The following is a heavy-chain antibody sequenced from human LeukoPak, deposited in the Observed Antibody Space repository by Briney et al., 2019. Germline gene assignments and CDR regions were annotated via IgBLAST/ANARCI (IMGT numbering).Heavy chain of an antibody. D-gene: IGHD2-15*01. J-gene: IGHJ6*04. CDR1: GGTFSSYA. CDR3: ARHPGYCSGGSCYYYYYYGMEV. V-gene: IGHV1-69*13. Sequence: SVKVSCKASGGTFSSYAISWVRQAPGQGLDWMGGIIPIFGTANYAQKFQGRVTITADESTITAYMELSSLRSEDTAVYYCARHPGYCSGGSCYYYYYYGMEVWGKGTTVTVSS. CDR2: IIPIFGTA.